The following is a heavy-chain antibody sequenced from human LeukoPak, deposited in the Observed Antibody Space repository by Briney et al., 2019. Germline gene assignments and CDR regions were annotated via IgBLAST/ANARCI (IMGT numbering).Heavy chain of an antibody. V-gene: IGHV1-69*06. CDR3: ARKKDGGDAFDI. Sequence: ASVKVSCKASGYTFTSYDINWVRQATGQGLEWMGGIIPLFGTPNYAQKFQGRVTITADKSTSTAYMELSSLRSEDTAVYYCARKKDGGDAFDIRGQGTMVTVSS. J-gene: IGHJ3*02. CDR1: GYTFTSYD. D-gene: IGHD3-10*01. CDR2: IIPLFGTP.